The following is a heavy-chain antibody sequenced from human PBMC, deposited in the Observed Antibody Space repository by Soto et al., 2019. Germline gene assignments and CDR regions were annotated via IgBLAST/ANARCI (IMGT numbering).Heavy chain of an antibody. D-gene: IGHD6-13*01. Sequence: QVQLQQSGPGLVKPSQTLSLTCAISGDSVSTNSAAWNWIRQSPSRGLEWLGRTYYRSKWYSDLAVFVKSRITINPDHSKNQFPPQLGSVTPEDTAVDYCARGIAAAGGWFDPWGQGTLVTVSS. CDR2: TYYRSKWYS. V-gene: IGHV6-1*01. J-gene: IGHJ5*02. CDR3: ARGIAAAGGWFDP. CDR1: GDSVSTNSAA.